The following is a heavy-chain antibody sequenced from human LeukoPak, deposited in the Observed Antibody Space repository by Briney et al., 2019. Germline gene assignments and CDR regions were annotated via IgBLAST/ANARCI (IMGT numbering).Heavy chain of an antibody. J-gene: IGHJ5*02. CDR1: GFTFSSYA. V-gene: IGHV3-53*01. CDR2: IYSGGST. Sequence: PGGSLRLSCAASGFTFSSYAMSWVRQAPGKGLEWVSVIYSGGSTYYADSVKGRFTISRDNSKNTLNLQMNSLRAEDTAVYYCAREGIDYYDRSGYLSWGQGTLVTVSS. D-gene: IGHD3-22*01. CDR3: AREGIDYYDRSGYLS.